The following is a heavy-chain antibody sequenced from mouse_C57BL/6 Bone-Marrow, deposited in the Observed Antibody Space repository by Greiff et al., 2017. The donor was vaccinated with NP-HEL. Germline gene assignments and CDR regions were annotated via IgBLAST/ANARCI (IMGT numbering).Heavy chain of an antibody. CDR1: GFSFNTYA. CDR2: IRSKSNNYAT. V-gene: IGHV10-1*01. CDR3: VTSSRYGSSYWYFDV. Sequence: EVNVVESGGGLVQPKGSLKLSCAASGFSFNTYAMNWVRQAPGKGLEWIARIRSKSNNYATYYADSVTDRFTISRADSESMLFLQMNNLKSEDTAMYYWVTSSRYGSSYWYFDVWGTGTTVTVSS. J-gene: IGHJ1*03. D-gene: IGHD1-1*01.